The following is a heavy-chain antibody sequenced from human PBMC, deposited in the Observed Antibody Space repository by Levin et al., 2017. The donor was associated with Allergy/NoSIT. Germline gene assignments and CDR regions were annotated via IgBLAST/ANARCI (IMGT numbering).Heavy chain of an antibody. Sequence: SETLSLTCDISGVSVSSNSAAWNWNRQSPSRGLVWLGRTFYRSTWYNDYAVSVTSRITIKPDTSRNQLSLQLNSVTPEDTAMYYCARDRGIHVAFDLWGQGTMVTVSS. CDR1: GVSVSSNSAA. CDR3: ARDRGIHVAFDL. J-gene: IGHJ3*01. D-gene: IGHD1-1*01. CDR2: TFYRSTWYN. V-gene: IGHV6-1*01.